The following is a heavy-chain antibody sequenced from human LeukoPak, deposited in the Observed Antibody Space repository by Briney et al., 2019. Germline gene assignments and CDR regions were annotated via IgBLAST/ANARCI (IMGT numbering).Heavy chain of an antibody. D-gene: IGHD3-22*01. V-gene: IGHV3-7*01. Sequence: GGSLRLSCGASGFTFSNYWMTRVRQAPGKGLEWVANIRQDGGEKYYVDSVKGRFTISRDNAKNSLYLQMSSLRAEDTAVYYCARGGSSGYYSQSKFDYWGQGTLVTVSS. J-gene: IGHJ4*02. CDR2: IRQDGGEK. CDR3: ARGGSSGYYSQSKFDY. CDR1: GFTFSNYW.